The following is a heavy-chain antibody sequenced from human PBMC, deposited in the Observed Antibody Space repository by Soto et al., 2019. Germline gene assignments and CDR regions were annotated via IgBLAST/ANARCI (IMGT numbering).Heavy chain of an antibody. V-gene: IGHV1-69*02. CDR1: GGTFSTYT. J-gene: IGHJ4*02. D-gene: IGHD6-19*01. CDR3: AGVEGIAVAGIYSFDY. Sequence: QVQLVQSGAEVKKPGSSVKVSCEASGGTFSTYTFTWVRQAPGQGLEWVGRIIPILNIANYAQTFQGRVTITADRSTSTSYLELNSLRSEDTAGYYCAGVEGIAVAGIYSFDYWGQGTLVTVSS. CDR2: IIPILNIA.